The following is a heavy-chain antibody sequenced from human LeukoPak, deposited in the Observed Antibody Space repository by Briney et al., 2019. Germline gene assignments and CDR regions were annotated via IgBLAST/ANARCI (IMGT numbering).Heavy chain of an antibody. J-gene: IGHJ4*02. CDR3: ATIRRGSIYGYFDF. V-gene: IGHV4-59*11. D-gene: IGHD5-18*01. Sequence: SGTLSLTCTVSGAPMSTHYWSWLRHPPGKGLEWIGYLLDSWRTKDNPSLQSRVTLSADTSKNQFSLRLTSVTAADTAVYYCATIRRGSIYGYFDFWGQGILVTVSS. CDR1: GAPMSTHY. CDR2: LLDSWRT.